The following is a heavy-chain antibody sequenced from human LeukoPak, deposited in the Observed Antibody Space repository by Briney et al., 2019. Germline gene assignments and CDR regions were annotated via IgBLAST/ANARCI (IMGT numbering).Heavy chain of an antibody. CDR3: ARGAYYYDSSGYPPTS. CDR1: GYTFTDYY. CDR2: INPNSGGT. D-gene: IGHD3-22*01. V-gene: IGHV1-2*06. J-gene: IGHJ4*02. Sequence: ASVKVSCKASGYTFTDYYMHWVRQAPGQGLEWMGRINPNSGGTNYAQKFQGRVTMTRDTSISTAYMELSRLRSDDTAVYYCARGAYYYDSSGYPPTSWGQGTLVTVSS.